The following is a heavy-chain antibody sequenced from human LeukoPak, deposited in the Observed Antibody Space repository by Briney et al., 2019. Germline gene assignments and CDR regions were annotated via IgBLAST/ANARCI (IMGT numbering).Heavy chain of an antibody. V-gene: IGHV1-69*05. J-gene: IGHJ6*02. D-gene: IGHD3-3*01. Sequence: SVKVSCKASGGTFSSYAISWVRQAPGQGLEWMGGIIPIFGTANYAQKFQGRVTITRDTSASTAYIELSSLRSEDTAVYYCARDFGERYYYGMDVWGQGTTVTVSS. CDR1: GGTFSSYA. CDR3: ARDFGERYYYGMDV. CDR2: IIPIFGTA.